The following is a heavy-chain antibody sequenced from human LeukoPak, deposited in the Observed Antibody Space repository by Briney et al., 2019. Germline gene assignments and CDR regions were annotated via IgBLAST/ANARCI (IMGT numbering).Heavy chain of an antibody. J-gene: IGHJ6*02. CDR3: AGEGRDYYGMDV. D-gene: IGHD1-26*01. CDR2: ISYDGSNK. V-gene: IGHV3-30-3*01. CDR1: GFTFSSYA. Sequence: GGSLRLSCAASGFTFSSYAMHWVRQAPGKGLEWVAVISYDGSNKYYADSVKGRFTISRDNSKNTLYLQMNSLRAEDTAVYYCAGEGRDYYGMDVWGQGTTVTVSS.